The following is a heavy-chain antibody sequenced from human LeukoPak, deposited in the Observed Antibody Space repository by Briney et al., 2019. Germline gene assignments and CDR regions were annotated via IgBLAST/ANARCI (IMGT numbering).Heavy chain of an antibody. CDR1: GGSISSYY. D-gene: IGHD6-13*01. Sequence: SETLSLTCTVSGGSISSYYWSWIRQPPGKGLGWIGYIYYSGSTNYNPSLKSRVTISVDTSKNQFSLKLSSVTAADTAVYYCAGGVAAAGPRYFDYWGQGTLVTVSS. CDR2: IYYSGST. V-gene: IGHV4-59*08. J-gene: IGHJ4*02. CDR3: AGGVAAAGPRYFDY.